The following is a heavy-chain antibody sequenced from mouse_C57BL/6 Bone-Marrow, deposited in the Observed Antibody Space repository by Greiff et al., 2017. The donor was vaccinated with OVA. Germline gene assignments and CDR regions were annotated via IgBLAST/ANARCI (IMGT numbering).Heavy chain of an antibody. CDR2: IYPGSGNT. CDR3: ARIRSNYYGSNYAMDY. V-gene: IGHV1-76*01. D-gene: IGHD1-1*01. J-gene: IGHJ4*01. Sequence: QVQLKESGAELVRPGASVKLSCKASGYTFTDYYINWVKQRPGQGLEWIARIYPGSGNTYYNEKFKGKATLTAEKSSSTAYMQLSSLTSEDSAVYFCARIRSNYYGSNYAMDYWGQGTSVTVSS. CDR1: GYTFTDYY.